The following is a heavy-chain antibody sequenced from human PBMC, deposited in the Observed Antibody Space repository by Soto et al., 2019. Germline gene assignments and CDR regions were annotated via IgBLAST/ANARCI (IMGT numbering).Heavy chain of an antibody. CDR1: GFIFSTYW. CDR2: ISGSGGST. Sequence: PGGSLRLSCAASGFIFSTYWMTWVRQAPGKGLEWVSAISGSGGSTYYADSVKGRFTISRDNSKNTLYLQMNSLRADDTAVYYCAKVMVKNWFDPWGQGTLGTVSS. CDR3: AKVMVKNWFDP. V-gene: IGHV3-23*01. J-gene: IGHJ5*02. D-gene: IGHD5-18*01.